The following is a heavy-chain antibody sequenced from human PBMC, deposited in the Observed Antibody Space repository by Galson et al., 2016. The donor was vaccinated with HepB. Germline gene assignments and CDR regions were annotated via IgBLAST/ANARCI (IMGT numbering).Heavy chain of an antibody. CDR2: IGPDGDT. J-gene: IGHJ2*01. V-gene: IGHV3-13*01. CDR3: ARGRFVDHYLGPNWYFDL. Sequence: SLRLSCAASGFILSSYDMHWVRQATGKGLEWVSDIGPDGDTYYPGSVRGRYTISRESAKNSLYLQMNRLRAGDTAIYYCARGRFVDHYLGPNWYFDLWGRGTLVTVSS. CDR1: GFILSSYD. D-gene: IGHD5-12*01.